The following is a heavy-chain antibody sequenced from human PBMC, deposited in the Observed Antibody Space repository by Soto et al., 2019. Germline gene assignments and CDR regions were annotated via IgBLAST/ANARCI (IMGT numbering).Heavy chain of an antibody. CDR3: ARVRSGSYLIFDY. D-gene: IGHD1-26*01. CDR1: GFTFSDHY. J-gene: IGHJ4*02. Sequence: GGSLRLSCAASGFTFSDHYMDWVRQAPGKGLEWVGRTRNKANSYTTEYAASVKGRFTISRDDSKNSLYLQMNSLKTEDTAVYYCARVRSGSYLIFDYWGQGTLVTVSS. CDR2: TRNKANSYTT. V-gene: IGHV3-72*01.